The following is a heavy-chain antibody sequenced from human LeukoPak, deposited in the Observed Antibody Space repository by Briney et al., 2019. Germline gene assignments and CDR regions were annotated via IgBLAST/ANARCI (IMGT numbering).Heavy chain of an antibody. J-gene: IGHJ4*02. Sequence: GGSLRLSCAASGFTFSSYGMHWVRQAPGKELEWVAVIWYDGSNKYYADSVKGRFTISRDNSKNTLYLQMNSLRAEDTAVYYCAKDARLYGDYVPYFDYWGQGTLVTVSS. CDR1: GFTFSSYG. CDR2: IWYDGSNK. CDR3: AKDARLYGDYVPYFDY. D-gene: IGHD4-17*01. V-gene: IGHV3-33*06.